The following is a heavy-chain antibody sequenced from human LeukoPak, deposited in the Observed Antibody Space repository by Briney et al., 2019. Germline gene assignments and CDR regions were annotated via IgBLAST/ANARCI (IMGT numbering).Heavy chain of an antibody. V-gene: IGHV3-23*01. Sequence: GGSLRLSCAASGFTFDNYAIGWVRQAPGKGLEWVSGISGSGGRTYYADSVKGRFTISRDNSKNTLFLQLNSLGVEDTATYYCAIPTCSGSGYCSTSDPFHTWGQGIMVTVSS. CDR2: ISGSGGRT. CDR3: AIPTCSGSGYCSTSDPFHT. J-gene: IGHJ3*02. D-gene: IGHD2-2*03. CDR1: GFTFDNYA.